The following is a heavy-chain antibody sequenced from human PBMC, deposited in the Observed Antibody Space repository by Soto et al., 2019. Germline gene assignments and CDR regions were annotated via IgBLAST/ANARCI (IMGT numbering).Heavy chain of an antibody. CDR2: IYYSGST. CDR1: GGSISSSSYY. V-gene: IGHV4-39*01. Sequence: PSETLSLTCTVSGGSISSSSYYWGWIRQPPGKGLEWIGSIYYSGSTYYNPSLKSRVTISVDTSKNQFSLKLSSVTAADTAVYYCARQFYDSSGYAEVWGMDVWGQGTTVTVSS. CDR3: ARQFYDSSGYAEVWGMDV. J-gene: IGHJ6*02. D-gene: IGHD3-22*01.